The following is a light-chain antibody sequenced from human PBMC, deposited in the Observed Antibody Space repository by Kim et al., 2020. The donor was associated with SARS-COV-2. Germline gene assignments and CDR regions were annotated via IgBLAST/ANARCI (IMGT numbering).Light chain of an antibody. CDR3: QVWDSSSDHRV. Sequence: ASRKTARITCGGNNIGSKSVHWYQQKPGQAPVLVIYYDSDRPSGIPERFSGSNSGNTATLTISRVEAGDEADYYCQVWDSSSDHRVFGGGTQLTVL. CDR1: NIGSKS. CDR2: YDS. V-gene: IGLV3-21*04. J-gene: IGLJ2*01.